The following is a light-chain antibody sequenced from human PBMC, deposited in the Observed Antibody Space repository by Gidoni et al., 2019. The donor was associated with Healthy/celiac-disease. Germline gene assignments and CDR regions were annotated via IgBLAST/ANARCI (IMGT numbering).Light chain of an antibody. CDR2: GAS. V-gene: IGKV3-20*01. Sequence: EIVLTQSPGTLSLSPGERATLSCRASQSVSSSYLAWYQQKPGQAPRLLIYGASSRATGIPDRLSGSGSGTDFTLTISRLEPEDFAVYYCQQYGSSPENTFGGGTKVEIK. CDR3: QQYGSSPENT. CDR1: QSVSSSY. J-gene: IGKJ4*01.